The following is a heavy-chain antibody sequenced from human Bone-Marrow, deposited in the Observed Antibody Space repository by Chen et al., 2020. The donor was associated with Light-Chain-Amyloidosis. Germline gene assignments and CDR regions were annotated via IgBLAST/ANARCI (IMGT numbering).Heavy chain of an antibody. Sequence: EVQLVESGGGLVQPGGSLRLSCAASGSTFSSYWMSWVRQAPGKGLEWVANIKQDGSEKYYVDSVKGRFTISRDNAKNSLYLQMNNLRAEDTAVYFCTRGDCTSTSCFLDFWGQGTLVTVSS. V-gene: IGHV3-7*01. J-gene: IGHJ4*02. D-gene: IGHD2-2*01. CDR1: GSTFSSYW. CDR3: TRGDCTSTSCFLDF. CDR2: IKQDGSEK.